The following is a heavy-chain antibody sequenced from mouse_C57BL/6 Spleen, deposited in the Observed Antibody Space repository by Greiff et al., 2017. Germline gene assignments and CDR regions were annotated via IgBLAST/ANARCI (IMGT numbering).Heavy chain of an antibody. CDR3: AREDSTCHYAMDY. J-gene: IGHJ4*01. V-gene: IGHV1-55*01. CDR1: GYTFTSYW. D-gene: IGHD3-3*01. CDR2: ITPGSGST. Sequence: VQLQEPGAELVKPGASVKLSCKASGYTFTSYWISWVKQRPGRGLEWIGDITPGSGSTNYNEKFKSKATLTVDTSSSTAYMQLSSLTTEDSAVYYYAREDSTCHYAMDYWGQGTSGTGSS.